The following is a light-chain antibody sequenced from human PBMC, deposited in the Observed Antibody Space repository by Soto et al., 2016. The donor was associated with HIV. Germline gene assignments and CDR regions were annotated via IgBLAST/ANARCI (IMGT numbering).Light chain of an antibody. CDR2: DDS. Sequence: SYVLTQPPSVSVAPGKTARITCGGKNIGTKSVHWYQQKAGQAPVLVLYDDSDRPSGIPERFSGSNSGNTATLTISRVEAGDEADYYCQAWDSSSDHWVFGGGTKLTVL. CDR1: NIGTKS. V-gene: IGLV3-21*03. J-gene: IGLJ3*02. CDR3: QAWDSSSDHWV.